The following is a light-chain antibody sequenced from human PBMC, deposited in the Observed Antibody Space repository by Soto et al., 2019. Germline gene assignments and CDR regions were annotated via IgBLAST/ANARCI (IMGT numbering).Light chain of an antibody. Sequence: DIQMTQSPSSLSASVGDRVTITCRASQTIDNNLNWYQQKPGKAPRLLIYVAFSLQSGVPSRFSGSGSGTDFTLTISSLQPDDFATYFCQQSFRIPYTFGQGTILEIK. CDR2: VAF. V-gene: IGKV1-39*01. CDR3: QQSFRIPYT. J-gene: IGKJ2*01. CDR1: QTIDNN.